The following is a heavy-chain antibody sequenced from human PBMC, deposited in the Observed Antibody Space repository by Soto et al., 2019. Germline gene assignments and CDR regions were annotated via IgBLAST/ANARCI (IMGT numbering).Heavy chain of an antibody. Sequence: LRLSCAASGFTFSSYAMHWVRQAPGKGLEWVAVISYDGSNKYYADSVKGRFTISRDNSKNTLYLQMNSLRAEDTAVYYCARDIRQLVRYYYYGMDVWGQGTTVTV. CDR2: ISYDGSNK. CDR3: ARDIRQLVRYYYYGMDV. J-gene: IGHJ6*02. D-gene: IGHD6-13*01. V-gene: IGHV3-30-3*01. CDR1: GFTFSSYA.